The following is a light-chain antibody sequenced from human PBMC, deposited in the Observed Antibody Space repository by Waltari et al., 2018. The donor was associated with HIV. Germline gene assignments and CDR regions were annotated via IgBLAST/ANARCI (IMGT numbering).Light chain of an antibody. V-gene: IGLV2-11*01. CDR1: ASDLGYFYS. CDR3: CSCAGSYTYA. CDR2: EVF. Sequence: QSALTHPRSVSGSPGQSVTIPCTGTASDLGYFYSVSWYPQSPGKAPRVIIYEVFQRPSVVPHRSTTSKSRVSASLTISGLQDEGEADYYCCSCAGSYTYAVGSGTTVTV. J-gene: IGLJ1*01.